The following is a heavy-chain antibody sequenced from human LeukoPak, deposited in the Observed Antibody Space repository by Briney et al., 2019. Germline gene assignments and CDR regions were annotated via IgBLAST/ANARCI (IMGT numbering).Heavy chain of an antibody. CDR1: GGTFSSYA. CDR2: IIPIFGTA. CDR3: ARGWDTAMVTGAFDI. Sequence: ASVKVSCKASGGTFSSYAISWVRQAPGQGLEWMGGIIPIFGTANYAQKFQGRVTITTDESTSTAYMELSSLRSEDTAVYYCARGWDTAMVTGAFDIWGQGTMVTVSS. D-gene: IGHD5-18*01. V-gene: IGHV1-69*05. J-gene: IGHJ3*02.